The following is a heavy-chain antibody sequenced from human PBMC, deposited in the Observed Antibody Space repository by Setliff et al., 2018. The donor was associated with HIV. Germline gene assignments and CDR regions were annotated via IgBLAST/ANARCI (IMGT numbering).Heavy chain of an antibody. CDR1: GLIFSSYE. CDR3: ARDRGKSVGVLPGWFDA. J-gene: IGHJ5*02. V-gene: IGHV3-48*03. CDR2: IGGHGSII. Sequence: GGSLRLSCAASGLIFSSYEMNWVCQAQGKGLEWISFIGGHGSIIHYADSVTGRFTISRDNAGSSLYREMHSLRAEDTAVYYCARDRGKSVGVLPGWFDAWGQGTLVTVSS. D-gene: IGHD2-21*01.